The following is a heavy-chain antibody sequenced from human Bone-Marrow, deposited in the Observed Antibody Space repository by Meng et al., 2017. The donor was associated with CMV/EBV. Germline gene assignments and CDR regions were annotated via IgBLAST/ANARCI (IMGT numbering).Heavy chain of an antibody. V-gene: IGHV3-66*02. CDR3: ARDVGGSGSY. Sequence: GGSLRLSCAASGFTVSSDYMSWVRQAPGKGLEWVSIIYSGGNTYYADSVKGRFTISRDNSKNTVYLQMNSLTVEDTAVYYCARDVGGSGSYWGQGTLVTVSS. CDR1: GFTVSSDY. CDR2: IYSGGNT. D-gene: IGHD3-10*01. J-gene: IGHJ4*02.